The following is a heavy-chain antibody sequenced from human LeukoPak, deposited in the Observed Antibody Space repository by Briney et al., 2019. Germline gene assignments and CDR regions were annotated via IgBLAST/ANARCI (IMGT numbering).Heavy chain of an antibody. J-gene: IGHJ4*02. D-gene: IGHD2-2*02. CDR2: IYYSGST. V-gene: IGHV4-31*03. Sequence: SETLSLTCTVSGGSVSSGGYYWSWIRQHPGKGLEWIGYIYYSGSTYYNPSLESRVTTSVDTSKNQFSLKLSSVTAADTAVYYCARTSGLPAAIFDYWGQGTLVTVSS. CDR1: GGSVSSGGYY. CDR3: ARTSGLPAAIFDY.